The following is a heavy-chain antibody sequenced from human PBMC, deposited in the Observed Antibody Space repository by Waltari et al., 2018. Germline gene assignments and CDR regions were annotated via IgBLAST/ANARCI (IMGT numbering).Heavy chain of an antibody. V-gene: IGHV3-30*02. J-gene: IGHJ4*02. Sequence: QVQVVESGGGVVRPGGSLRLSCAASGFPFTSYAMHWVRQAPGKGLEWIAFIRNDASNKLYMDSVKGRFTISRDVSSHTLYLQMDRLRSEDTAVYFCQFVHWNGDFDFWGQGTLVTVSS. CDR2: IRNDASNK. D-gene: IGHD1-1*01. CDR3: QFVHWNGDFDF. CDR1: GFPFTSYA.